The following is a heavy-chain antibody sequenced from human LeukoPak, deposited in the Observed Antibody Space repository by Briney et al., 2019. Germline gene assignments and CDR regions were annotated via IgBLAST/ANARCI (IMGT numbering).Heavy chain of an antibody. V-gene: IGHV3-23*01. J-gene: IGHJ4*02. D-gene: IGHD2-15*01. CDR1: GFTFSNYA. Sequence: PGGSLRLSCAASGFTFSNYAMNWVRQAPGKGLEWVSSITGSGGDAYYADSVKGRFTISRDNSKNTLDLQMNSLRAEDTAVYYCAKGLKGCSGSSCYYFFDFWGRGALITVPS. CDR2: ITGSGGDA. CDR3: AKGLKGCSGSSCYYFFDF.